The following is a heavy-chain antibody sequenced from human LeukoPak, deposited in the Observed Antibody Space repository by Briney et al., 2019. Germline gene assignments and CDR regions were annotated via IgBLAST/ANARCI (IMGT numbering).Heavy chain of an antibody. CDR2: ISGSGGST. CDR1: GFTFSSYD. V-gene: IGHV3-23*01. CDR3: AKYYGSGSSHSFDY. D-gene: IGHD3-10*01. J-gene: IGHJ4*02. Sequence: GGSLRLSCAASGFTFSSYDMSWVRQAPGKGLEWVSGISGSGGSTYYADSVKGRFTISRDNSKNTLYLQMNSLRAEDTAVYYCAKYYGSGSSHSFDYWGQGTLVTVSS.